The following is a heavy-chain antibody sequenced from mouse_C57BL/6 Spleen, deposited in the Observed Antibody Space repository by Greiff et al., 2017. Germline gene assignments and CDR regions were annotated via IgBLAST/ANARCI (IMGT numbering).Heavy chain of an antibody. V-gene: IGHV1-82*01. D-gene: IGHD1-1*01. Sequence: VQLQQSGPELVKPGASVKISCKASGYAFSSSWMNWVKQRPGKGLEWIGRIYPGDGDTNYNGKFKGKATLTADKSSSTAYMQLSSLTSEDSAVXFWARGPYYYGSSYGYCDVWGTGTTVTVSS. J-gene: IGHJ1*03. CDR3: ARGPYYYGSSYGYCDV. CDR2: IYPGDGDT. CDR1: GYAFSSSW.